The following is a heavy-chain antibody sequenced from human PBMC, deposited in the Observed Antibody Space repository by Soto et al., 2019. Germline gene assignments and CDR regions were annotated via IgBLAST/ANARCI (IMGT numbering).Heavy chain of an antibody. CDR3: ARGMTTVTTFDY. V-gene: IGHV4-59*01. J-gene: IGHJ4*02. Sequence: PEETLSLTCTVSGGSISSYYWSWIRQPPGKGLEWIGYIYYSGSTNYNPSLKSRVTISVDTSKNQFSLKLSSVTAADTAVYYCARGMTTVTTFDYWGQGTLVTVSS. CDR1: GGSISSYY. D-gene: IGHD4-17*01. CDR2: IYYSGST.